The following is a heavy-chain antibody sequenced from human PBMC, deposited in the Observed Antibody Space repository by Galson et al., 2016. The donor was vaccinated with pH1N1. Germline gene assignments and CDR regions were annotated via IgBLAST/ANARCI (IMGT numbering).Heavy chain of an antibody. CDR3: ARSEYYYDSSGYRHDTFDI. CDR1: GDSVSSNSAA. V-gene: IGHV6-1*01. Sequence: CAISGDSVSSNSAAWNWIRQSPSRGLEWLGRTCYRSKWYNDYGVSVKSRITINPDTSKNQFSPQLNSVTPEDTAVYYCARSEYYYDSSGYRHDTFDIWGQGTTVTVSS. J-gene: IGHJ3*02. D-gene: IGHD3-22*01. CDR2: TCYRSKWYN.